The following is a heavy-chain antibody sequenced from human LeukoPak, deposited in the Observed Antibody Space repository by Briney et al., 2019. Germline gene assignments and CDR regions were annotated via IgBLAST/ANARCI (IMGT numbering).Heavy chain of an antibody. CDR2: IIPIFGTA. CDR1: GGSFSSYA. Sequence: SVKVSCKASGGSFSSYAISWVRQAPGQGLEWMGRIIPIFGTANYAQKFQGRVTITTDESTSTAYMELSSLRSEDTAVYYCARGGSGWYDYWGQGTLVTVSS. CDR3: ARGGSGWYDY. D-gene: IGHD6-19*01. J-gene: IGHJ4*02. V-gene: IGHV1-69*05.